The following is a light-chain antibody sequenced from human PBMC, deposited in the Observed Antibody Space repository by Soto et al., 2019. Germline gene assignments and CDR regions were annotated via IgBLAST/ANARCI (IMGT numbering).Light chain of an antibody. CDR2: AAS. J-gene: IGKJ4*01. CDR3: QQTYRTPRN. CDR1: QYIGRY. Sequence: DIQMTHSPSSLSASVGDRVTITCRAGQYIGRYLNWYQQKPGKAPKLLIYAASSLHSGVPSRFSGSGSGTDFTLTISSLQPEDFATYSCQQTYRTPRNFGGGTKVDIK. V-gene: IGKV1-39*01.